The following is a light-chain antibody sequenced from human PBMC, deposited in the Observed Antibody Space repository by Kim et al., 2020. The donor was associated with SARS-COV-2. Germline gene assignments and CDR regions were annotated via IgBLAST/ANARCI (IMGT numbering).Light chain of an antibody. V-gene: IGLV2-14*04. CDR3: SSHIGSSTWV. CDR1: SSEIGNYNF. CDR2: DVS. J-gene: IGLJ3*02. Sequence: GQSITTSCTGTSSEIGNYNFVSWSQQHPGKAPKLLIYDVSKRPSGVSDRFSGSKSGNTASLTISGLQAEDEADYYCSSHIGSSTWVFGGGTQLTVL.